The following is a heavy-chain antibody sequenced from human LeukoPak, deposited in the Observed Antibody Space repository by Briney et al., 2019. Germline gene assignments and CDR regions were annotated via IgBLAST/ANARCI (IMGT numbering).Heavy chain of an antibody. CDR3: ARDFRGGTGGLDY. Sequence: SETLSLTCTVSGGSLTDSNYYWSWIRQPPGKGLEWIGYIYYSGTTYYNPSLSGRLSMSLDTPRNQFSLNLSSVTAADTAVYHCARDFRGGTGGLDYWGQGSLVTVS. CDR1: GGSLTDSNYY. V-gene: IGHV4-30-4*01. CDR2: IYYSGTT. J-gene: IGHJ4*02. D-gene: IGHD3/OR15-3a*01.